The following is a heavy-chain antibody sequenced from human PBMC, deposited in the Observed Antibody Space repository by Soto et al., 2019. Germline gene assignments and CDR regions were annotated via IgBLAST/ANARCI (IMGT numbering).Heavy chain of an antibody. J-gene: IGHJ3*02. CDR3: TTGRWNHWYAFDI. V-gene: IGHV3-15*01. CDR2: IKSEPDGGTT. Sequence: EVQLVESGGGLLKPGGSLRLSCAVSGFTFSDAWMNYVRQAPGKGLEWVGRIKSEPDGGTTDYAAPVKGRFTISRDDSKNTLYLQMNSLKTEDTAVYYFTTGRWNHWYAFDIWGQGTMVPVS. D-gene: IGHD1-1*01. CDR1: GFTFSDAW.